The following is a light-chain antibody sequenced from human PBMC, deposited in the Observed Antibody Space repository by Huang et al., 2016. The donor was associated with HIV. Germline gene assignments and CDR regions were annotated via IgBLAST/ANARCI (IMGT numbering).Light chain of an antibody. J-gene: IGKJ1*01. CDR1: QSVSNN. V-gene: IGKV3-15*01. Sequence: EIVMTQSPASLSVSTGERTTLSCRASQSVSNNIAWYQQKPGRTPRLLIHGASTRATDVPVRFSGSGSGTEFTLTISGLQSEDSAVYYCQQYKTWPQTFGQGTKVEIK. CDR2: GAS. CDR3: QQYKTWPQT.